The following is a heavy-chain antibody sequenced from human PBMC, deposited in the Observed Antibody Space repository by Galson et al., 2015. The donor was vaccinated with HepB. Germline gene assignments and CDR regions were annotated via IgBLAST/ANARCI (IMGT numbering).Heavy chain of an antibody. CDR1: GFTFSSYA. CDR2: ISGSGGST. Sequence: SLRLSCAASGFTFSSYAMSWVRQAPGKGLEWVSAISGSGGSTYYADSVKGRFTISRDNSKNTLYLQMNSLRAEDTAVYYCAKDRWDSSGWYRVYFDYWGQGTLVTVSS. V-gene: IGHV3-23*01. J-gene: IGHJ4*02. CDR3: AKDRWDSSGWYRVYFDY. D-gene: IGHD6-19*01.